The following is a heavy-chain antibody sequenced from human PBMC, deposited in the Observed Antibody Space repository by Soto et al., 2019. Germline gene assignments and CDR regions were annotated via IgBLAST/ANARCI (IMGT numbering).Heavy chain of an antibody. J-gene: IGHJ6*02. V-gene: IGHV5-51*01. D-gene: IGHD1-1*01. CDR3: ARQEQRSPYYYAMDV. CDR2: IHPGDSDT. CDR1: GYSFTTYW. Sequence: PGESLKISCNVSGYSFTTYWNAWVRQMPGKGLEWMGIIHPGDSDTRYSPSFQGQVTISADKSVGTAFLQWSRLKASDTATYYCARQEQRSPYYYAMDVWGQGTTVTVSS.